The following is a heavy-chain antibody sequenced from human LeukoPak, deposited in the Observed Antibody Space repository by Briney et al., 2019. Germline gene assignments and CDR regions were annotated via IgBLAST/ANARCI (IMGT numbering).Heavy chain of an antibody. CDR1: GFSHEDYA. V-gene: IGHV3-9*01. CDR3: IKYMVFDLLKDAFHV. D-gene: IGHD2-21*01. J-gene: IGHJ3*01. Sequence: GRSLRLSCVGSGFSHEDYAMHWVRQVPGKGLEWVSSISWDSGSQAYTDSVKGRFTISRDNDKNSLYLQMNSLRLEDTAFYYCIKYMVFDLLKDAFHVWGQGTLVTVSS. CDR2: ISWDSGSQ.